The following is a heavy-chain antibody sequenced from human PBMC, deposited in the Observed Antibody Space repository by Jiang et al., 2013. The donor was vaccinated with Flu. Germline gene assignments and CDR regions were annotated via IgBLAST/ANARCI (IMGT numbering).Heavy chain of an antibody. D-gene: IGHD6-19*01. CDR2: ISGSGGST. J-gene: IGHJ4*02. V-gene: IGHV3-23*01. CDR1: GFTFSSYA. Sequence: QLLESGGGLVQPGGSLRLSCAAPGFTFSSYAMSWVRQAPGKGLEWVSAISGSGGSTYYADSVKGRFTISRDNSKNTLYLQMNSLRAEDTAVYYCAKAPGIAVAVDYWGQGTLVTVSS. CDR3: AKAPGIAVAVDY.